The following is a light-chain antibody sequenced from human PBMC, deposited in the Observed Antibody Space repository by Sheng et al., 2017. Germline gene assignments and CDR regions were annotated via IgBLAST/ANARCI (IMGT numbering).Light chain of an antibody. CDR1: QSISSW. Sequence: DIQMTQSPSTLSASVGDRVTITCRASQSISSWLAWFQQKPGKAPKLLVSQASHLQTGVPPRFSGSGSGTDFTLTISSLQPDDFATYYCQQYESDIAFGQGTRLESK. CDR2: QAS. CDR3: QQYESDIA. J-gene: IGKJ5*01. V-gene: IGKV1-5*03.